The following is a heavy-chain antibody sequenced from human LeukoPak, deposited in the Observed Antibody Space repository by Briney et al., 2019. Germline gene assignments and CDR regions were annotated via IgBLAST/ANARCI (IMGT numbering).Heavy chain of an antibody. J-gene: IGHJ4*02. CDR2: IRRKTDGGTT. CDR3: TTVSDSGHLDY. D-gene: IGHD2-8*02. V-gene: IGHV3-15*01. Sequence: GGSLRLSCAVSGFTFNKAWMSWVRQAPGKGLEWVGRIRRKTDGGTTDYAAPVKGRITISRDDSKNTLFLQMNSLKTEDTAVYYCTTVSDSGHLDYWGQGTLVTVSS. CDR1: GFTFNKAW.